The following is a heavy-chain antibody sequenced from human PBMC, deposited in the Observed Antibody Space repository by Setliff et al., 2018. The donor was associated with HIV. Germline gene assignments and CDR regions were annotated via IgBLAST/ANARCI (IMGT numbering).Heavy chain of an antibody. D-gene: IGHD6-13*01. J-gene: IGHJ6*03. CDR1: GFTFDDYG. V-gene: IGHV3-20*04. CDR3: ARGGAAADNYYYMDV. CDR2: INWNGGST. Sequence: LSLTCSVSGFTFDDYGMSWVRQAPGRGLEWVSGINWNGGSTGYADSVKGRFTISRDNAKNSLYLQMNSLRAEDTALYYCARGGAAADNYYYMDVWGKGTTVTVSS.